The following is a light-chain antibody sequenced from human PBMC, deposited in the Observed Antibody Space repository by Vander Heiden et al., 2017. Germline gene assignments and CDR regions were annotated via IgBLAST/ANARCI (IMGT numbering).Light chain of an antibody. CDR1: TSNIGAGYD. Sequence: QSVLTQPPSVSGAPGQRVTISCTWSTSNIGAGYDVHWYQQLPGTATKRLIYGRNNRPAGVPDRFSASKSGTSASLAITGLQAEEEADYYCQSYDSSLSGYVVFGGGTKLTVL. CDR2: GRN. CDR3: QSYDSSLSGYVV. V-gene: IGLV1-40*01. J-gene: IGLJ2*01.